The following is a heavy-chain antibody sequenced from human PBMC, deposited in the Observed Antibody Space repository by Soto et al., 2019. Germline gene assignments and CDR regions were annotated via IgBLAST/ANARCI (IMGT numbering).Heavy chain of an antibody. CDR1: EFTFSSYG. V-gene: IGHV3-30*18. Sequence: QVQLVESGGGVVQPGRSLRLSCAASEFTFSSYGMHWVRQAPGKGLEWVAVISYDGSNKYYADSVKGRFTISRDNSKNTLYLQMNSLRAEDTAVYYCAKEDSGSFLYWGQGTLVTVSS. CDR2: ISYDGSNK. J-gene: IGHJ4*02. CDR3: AKEDSGSFLY. D-gene: IGHD6-19*01.